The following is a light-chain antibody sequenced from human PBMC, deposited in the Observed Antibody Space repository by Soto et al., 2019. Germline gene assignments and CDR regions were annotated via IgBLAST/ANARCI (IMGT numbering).Light chain of an antibody. CDR2: GNS. J-gene: IGLJ2*01. Sequence: QSVLTQPPSVSGAPGQRVTISCTGSSSNIGAGYDVHWYQQLPGTAPKLLIYGNSNRPSGVPDRFSGSKSGTSASLAITGLQAEDEADYSCQSYDSSLSGYVFGGGTKVTVL. CDR3: QSYDSSLSGYV. V-gene: IGLV1-40*01. CDR1: SSNIGAGYD.